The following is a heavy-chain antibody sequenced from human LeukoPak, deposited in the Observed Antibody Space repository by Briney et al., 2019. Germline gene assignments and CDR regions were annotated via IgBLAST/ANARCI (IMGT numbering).Heavy chain of an antibody. CDR1: RFTFSSYA. J-gene: IGHJ4*02. D-gene: IGHD6-6*01. Sequence: GGSLRLSCAASRFTFSSYAMSWVRQAPGKGLEWVSGISGSGASTYYADSVNGRFTISRDNSKNTLYLQMNSLRAEDTAVYCCAKDRYKIAARQLDYWGQGTLVTVSS. CDR3: AKDRYKIAARQLDY. CDR2: ISGSGAST. V-gene: IGHV3-23*01.